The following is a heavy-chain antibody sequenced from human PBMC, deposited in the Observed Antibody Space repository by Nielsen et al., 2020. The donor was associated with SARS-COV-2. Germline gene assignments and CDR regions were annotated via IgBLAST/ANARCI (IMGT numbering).Heavy chain of an antibody. V-gene: IGHV4-59*08. CDR2: IYYSGST. CDR3: ARHITATDAFDI. J-gene: IGHJ3*02. Sequence: SETLSLTCTVSGGSISSYYWSWIRQPPGKGQEWIGYIYYSGSTNYNPSLKSRVTISVDTSKNQFSLKLSSVTAADTAVYYCARHITATDAFDIWGQGTMVTVSS. CDR1: GGSISSYY.